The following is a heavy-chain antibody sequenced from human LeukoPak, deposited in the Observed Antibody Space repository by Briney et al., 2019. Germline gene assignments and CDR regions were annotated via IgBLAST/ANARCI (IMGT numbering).Heavy chain of an antibody. CDR1: GGSISSSSYY. V-gene: IGHV4-39*07. Sequence: SETLSLTCTVSGGSISSSSYYWGWLRQPPGKGLEWIGSIYYSGSTYYNPSLKSRVTISVDTSKNQFSLKLSSVTAADTAVYYCARDKTYYYDSSDFDAFDIWGQGTMVTVSS. CDR3: ARDKTYYYDSSDFDAFDI. J-gene: IGHJ3*02. D-gene: IGHD3-22*01. CDR2: IYYSGST.